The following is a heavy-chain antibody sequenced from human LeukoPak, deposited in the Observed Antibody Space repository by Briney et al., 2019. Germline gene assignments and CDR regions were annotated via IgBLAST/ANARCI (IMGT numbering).Heavy chain of an antibody. CDR1: GFTFSGYA. CDR2: ISISGGST. D-gene: IGHD6-19*01. CDR3: AKRNSSGFYYFDY. V-gene: IGHV3-23*01. J-gene: IGHJ4*02. Sequence: GGSLRLSCAASGFTFSGYAMSRVRQAPGKGLEWVSVISISGGSTYYADSVKGRFTISRDNSKKTLFLQMNSLRAEDTAVYYCAKRNSSGFYYFDYWGQGTLVTVSS.